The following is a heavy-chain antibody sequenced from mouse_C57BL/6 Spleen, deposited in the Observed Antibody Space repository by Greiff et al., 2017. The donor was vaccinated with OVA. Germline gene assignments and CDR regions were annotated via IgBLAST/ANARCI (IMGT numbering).Heavy chain of an antibody. Sequence: VQLVESGPELVKPGASVKISCKASGYAFSSSWMNWVKQRPGKGLEWIGRIYPGDGDTNYNGKFKGKATLTADKSSSTAYMQLSSLTSEDSAVYFCARRGDSSGYFAYWGQGTLVTVSA. CDR3: ARRGDSSGYFAY. CDR1: GYAFSSSW. V-gene: IGHV1-82*01. CDR2: IYPGDGDT. J-gene: IGHJ3*01. D-gene: IGHD3-2*02.